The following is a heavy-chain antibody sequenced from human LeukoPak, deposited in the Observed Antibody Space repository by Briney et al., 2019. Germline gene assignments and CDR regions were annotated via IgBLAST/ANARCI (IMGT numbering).Heavy chain of an antibody. V-gene: IGHV1-2*06. D-gene: IGHD4-17*01. CDR1: GYTFTDFW. Sequence: GASVKVSCKSSGYTFTDFWIHWVRQAPGQGLEWMGRINPHSGGSNYAQNFQGRVTMTRDTSTSTVYMELSSLRSEDTAVYYCTRGDYDERFDYWGQGTLVTVSS. CDR3: TRGDYDERFDY. J-gene: IGHJ4*02. CDR2: INPHSGGS.